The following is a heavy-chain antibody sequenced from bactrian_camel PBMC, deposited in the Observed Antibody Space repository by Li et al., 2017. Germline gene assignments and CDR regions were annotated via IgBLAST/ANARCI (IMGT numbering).Heavy chain of an antibody. J-gene: IGHJ4*01. CDR3: ATGHRWYGDKHEYND. Sequence: VQLVESGGGSVQTGGSLRLSCAASGFTFSSYAMSWVRQAPGKGLEWVSGMSTGGGTYYADSVKGRFTISRDNVKNTLYLQMDSLKTEDTAVYYCATGHRWYGDKHEYNDWGQGTQVTVS. CDR1: GFTFSSYA. V-gene: IGHV3S31*01. D-gene: IGHD3*01. CDR2: MSTGGGT.